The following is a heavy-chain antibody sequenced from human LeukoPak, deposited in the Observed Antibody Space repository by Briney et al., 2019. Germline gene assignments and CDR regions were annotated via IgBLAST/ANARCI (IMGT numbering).Heavy chain of an antibody. Sequence: SGGSLRLSCAASGFSFSTYWMHWVRQVPGTGLVWVSRTNTDGSITDYADSVKGRFTISRDNAKDTLYLQMNSLRPEDTAVYYCGRDLGGRGGARGQGTLVTVSS. CDR2: TNTDGSIT. J-gene: IGHJ4*02. V-gene: IGHV3-74*01. CDR3: GRDLGGRGGA. D-gene: IGHD1-26*01. CDR1: GFSFSTYW.